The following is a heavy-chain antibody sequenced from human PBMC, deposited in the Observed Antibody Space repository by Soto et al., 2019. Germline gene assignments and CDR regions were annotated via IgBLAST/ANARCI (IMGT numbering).Heavy chain of an antibody. J-gene: IGHJ6*02. D-gene: IGHD2-2*01. V-gene: IGHV5-10-1*01. CDR2: IDPSDSYT. CDR1: GYSFTSYW. Sequence: DSLTISCKCSGYSFTSYWISLVRQMPGKGLEWMGRIDPSDSYTNYSPSFQGHVTISADKSISTAYLQWSSLKASDTAMYYCARRSYCSSTSCPDFWSGYSESTYYYGMDVWGQGTTVTVSS. CDR3: ARRSYCSSTSCPDFWSGYSESTYYYGMDV.